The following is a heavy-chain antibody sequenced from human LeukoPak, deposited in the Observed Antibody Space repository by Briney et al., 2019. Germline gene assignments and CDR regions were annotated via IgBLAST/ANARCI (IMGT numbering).Heavy chain of an antibody. Sequence: GASVKVSCKASGYTCTSYDINWVRQATGQGLEWMGWMNPNSGNTGYAQKFQGRVTMTRNTSISTAYMELSSLRSEDTAVYYCAVFAMVRGVIIPRNWFDPWGQGTLVTVSS. CDR1: GYTCTSYD. J-gene: IGHJ5*02. CDR2: MNPNSGNT. V-gene: IGHV1-8*01. CDR3: AVFAMVRGVIIPRNWFDP. D-gene: IGHD3-10*01.